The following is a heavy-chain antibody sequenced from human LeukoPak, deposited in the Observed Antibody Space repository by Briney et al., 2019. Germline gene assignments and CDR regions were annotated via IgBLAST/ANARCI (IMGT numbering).Heavy chain of an antibody. CDR2: ISDNGGGT. J-gene: IGHJ4*02. V-gene: IGHV3-23*01. D-gene: IGHD4/OR15-4a*01. CDR1: GFIFRNYA. Sequence: PGGSLRLSCGASGFIFRNYAMSWVRQAPGEGLEWVSGISDNGGGTYYADSVKGRFTISRDNSKNMLYLQMNSLRAEDTAGYYCAKESGALGAPLYDYWGQGILVTGSS. CDR3: AKESGALGAPLYDY.